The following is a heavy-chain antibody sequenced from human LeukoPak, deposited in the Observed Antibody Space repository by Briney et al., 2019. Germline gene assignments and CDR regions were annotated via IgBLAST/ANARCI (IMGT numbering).Heavy chain of an antibody. V-gene: IGHV4-59*12. D-gene: IGHD2-2*01. CDR2: IYYSGST. CDR3: ARERRRCSGSTSCYLFDY. CDR1: GGSISSYY. J-gene: IGHJ4*02. Sequence: SETLSLTCTVSGGSISSYYWSWIRQPPGKGLGWIGYIYYSGSTNYNPSLKSRVTISVDTSKNQFSLKLSSVTAADTAVYYCARERRRCSGSTSCYLFDYWGQGTLVTVSS.